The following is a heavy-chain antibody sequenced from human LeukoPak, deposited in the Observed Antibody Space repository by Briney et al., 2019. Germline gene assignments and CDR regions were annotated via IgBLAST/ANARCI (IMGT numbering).Heavy chain of an antibody. J-gene: IGHJ3*02. CDR2: ISGSGGRT. Sequence: PGGSLRLSCAASGFTFSSYAIHWVRQAPGKGLEWVSAISGSGGRTYYADSVKGRFTISRDNSKNTLYLQMNSLRAEDTAVYYCALNGREVPSGAFDIWGQGTMVTVSS. CDR3: ALNGREVPSGAFDI. V-gene: IGHV3-23*01. CDR1: GFTFSSYA. D-gene: IGHD1-1*01.